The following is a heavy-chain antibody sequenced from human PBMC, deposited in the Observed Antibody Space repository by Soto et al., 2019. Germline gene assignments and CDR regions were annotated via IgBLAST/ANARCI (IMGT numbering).Heavy chain of an antibody. CDR1: GFTFDYYA. V-gene: IGHV3-9*01. CDR2: ISWNSGSI. CDR3: AKDARAVAGMAFDY. D-gene: IGHD6-19*01. Sequence: GGSLRLSCSASGFTFDYYAMHWVRQAPGKGLEWVSGISWNSGSIGYADSVKGRFTISRDNAKNSLYLQMNSLRAEDTALYYCAKDARAVAGMAFDYWGQGTLVTVSS. J-gene: IGHJ4*02.